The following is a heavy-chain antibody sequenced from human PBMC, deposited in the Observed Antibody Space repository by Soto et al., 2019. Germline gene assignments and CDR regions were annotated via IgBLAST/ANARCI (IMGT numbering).Heavy chain of an antibody. V-gene: IGHV1-3*01. CDR1: GYTFTSYA. J-gene: IGHJ3*02. D-gene: IGHD2-2*01. Sequence: QVQLVQSGAEVKKPGASVKVSCKASGYTFTSYAMHWVRQAPGQRLEWMGWINAGNGNTKYSQKFQGRVTITRDTSASTAYMELSSLRSEDTAVYYCARAGGYCSSTSCYGHIWGQGTMVTVSS. CDR3: ARAGGYCSSTSCYGHI. CDR2: INAGNGNT.